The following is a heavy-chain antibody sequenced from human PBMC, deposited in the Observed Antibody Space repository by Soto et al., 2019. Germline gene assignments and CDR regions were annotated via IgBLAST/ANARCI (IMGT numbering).Heavy chain of an antibody. V-gene: IGHV1-2*04. CDR2: IHPKSGGT. Sequence: VTVSCKDSGSTLLEIKMQWARQAPEEGRARLGPIHPKSGGTSTAQKFQGWVTITTDTSISTASMELTRLTSDDTAIYYCARGDSTDSSNGVCSFFYNHDMDVWGQGTTVTDSS. CDR1: GSTLLEIK. J-gene: IGHJ6*02. CDR3: ARGDSTDSSNGVCSFFYNHDMDV. D-gene: IGHD2-8*01.